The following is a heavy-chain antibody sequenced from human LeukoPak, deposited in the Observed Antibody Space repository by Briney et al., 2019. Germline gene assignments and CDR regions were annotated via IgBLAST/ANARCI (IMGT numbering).Heavy chain of an antibody. CDR2: IKQDGSEK. Sequence: GGSLRLSCAASGFTFSSYWMSWVRQAPGKGLEWVANIKQDGSEKYYVDSVKGRFTISRDNAKNSLYLQMNSLRAEDTAVYYCARFCYQLLEGYYFDYWGQGTLVTVSS. V-gene: IGHV3-7*01. CDR3: ARFCYQLLEGYYFDY. CDR1: GFTFSSYW. J-gene: IGHJ4*02. D-gene: IGHD2-2*01.